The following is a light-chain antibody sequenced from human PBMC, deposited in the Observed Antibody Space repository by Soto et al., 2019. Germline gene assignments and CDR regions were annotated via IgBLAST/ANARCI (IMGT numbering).Light chain of an antibody. CDR1: SSDVGGYAY. J-gene: IGLJ2*01. V-gene: IGLV2-14*01. CDR2: EVS. Sequence: QSVLTQPASVSGSPGQTITISCTGTSSDVGGYAYVSWYQQYPGKVPKLVISEVSNRPSGVSHRFSGSRSGNTASLTISGLQAADEADYHCSSYTSSTTPVFGGGTQLTVL. CDR3: SSYTSSTTPV.